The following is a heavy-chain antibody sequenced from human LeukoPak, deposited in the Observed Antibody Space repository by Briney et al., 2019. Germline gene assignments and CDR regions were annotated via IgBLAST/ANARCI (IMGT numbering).Heavy chain of an antibody. CDR1: GFTFSSYS. V-gene: IGHV3-21*01. D-gene: IGHD2-15*01. CDR2: ISSSSYI. Sequence: GGSLRLSCAASGFTFSSYSMNWVRQAPGKGLEWVSSISSSSYIYYADSVKGRFTISRDNAKNSLYLQMNSLRAEDTAVYYCARVCGSCYSGGRYYFDYWGQGTLVTVSS. CDR3: ARVCGSCYSGGRYYFDY. J-gene: IGHJ4*02.